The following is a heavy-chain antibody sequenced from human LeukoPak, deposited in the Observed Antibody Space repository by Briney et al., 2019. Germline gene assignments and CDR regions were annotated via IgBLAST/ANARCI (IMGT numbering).Heavy chain of an antibody. D-gene: IGHD5-24*01. J-gene: IGHJ3*02. Sequence: PSETLSLTCAVSGGSISSGGYSWSWIRQPPGKGLEWIGYIYHSGSTYYNPSLKSRVTISVDRSKNQFSLKLSSVTAADTAVYYCARAEMATKAFDIWGQGTMVTVSS. CDR1: GGSISSGGYS. V-gene: IGHV4-30-2*01. CDR2: IYHSGST. CDR3: ARAEMATKAFDI.